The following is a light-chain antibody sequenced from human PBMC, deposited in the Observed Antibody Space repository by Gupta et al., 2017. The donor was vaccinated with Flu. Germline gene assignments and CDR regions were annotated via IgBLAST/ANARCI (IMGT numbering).Light chain of an antibody. V-gene: IGLV3-9*01. CDR1: NIGGKD. Sequence: SYVLTQSLSVSVALGQTATISCGGYNIGGKDVHWYQQRPGQAPVLVIYRDTNRPSWIPERFSGSNSGNTATLTISGAQAGDEADYYCQVWDSSTYVFGTGTKVTVL. CDR3: QVWDSSTYV. CDR2: RDT. J-gene: IGLJ1*01.